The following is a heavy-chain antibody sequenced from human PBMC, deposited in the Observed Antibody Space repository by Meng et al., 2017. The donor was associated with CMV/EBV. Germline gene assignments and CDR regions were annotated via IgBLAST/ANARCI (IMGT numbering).Heavy chain of an antibody. J-gene: IGHJ6*02. D-gene: IGHD1-7*01. V-gene: IGHV1-69*05. CDR2: IIPIFGTA. CDR1: GGTFSSYA. CDR3: ASILGSFGGGGNYADYYYGMDV. Sequence: SVKVSCKASGGTFSSYAISWVRQAPGQGLEWMGGIIPIFGTANYAQKFQGRVTITTDESTSTAYMELSSLRSWDTAVYYCASILGSFGGGGNYADYYYGMDVWGQGTTVTVSS.